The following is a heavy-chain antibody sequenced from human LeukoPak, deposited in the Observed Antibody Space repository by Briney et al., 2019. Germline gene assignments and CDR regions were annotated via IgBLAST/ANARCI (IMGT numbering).Heavy chain of an antibody. CDR3: ASEAYDYVWGSYRYHFDY. D-gene: IGHD3-16*02. V-gene: IGHV3-48*03. CDR1: GFTFSSYE. Sequence: GSLRLSCAASGFTFSSYEMNWVRQAPGKGLEWVSYISSSGSTIYYADSVKGRFTISRDNAKNSLYLQMSSLRAEDTAVYYCASEAYDYVWGSYRYHFDYWGQGTLVTVSS. J-gene: IGHJ4*02. CDR2: ISSSGSTI.